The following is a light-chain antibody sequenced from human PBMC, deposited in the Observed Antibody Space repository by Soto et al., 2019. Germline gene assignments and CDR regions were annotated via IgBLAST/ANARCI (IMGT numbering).Light chain of an antibody. CDR3: QHYDNLPLT. V-gene: IGKV1-33*01. J-gene: IGKJ4*01. CDR2: DAS. CDR1: HNIYNY. Sequence: DLQMTQSPSSLSASVGDRATIACQASHNIYNYLNWYHQKPGKAPKLLIFDASNLERGVPSRFSGSGSRTHFSLSINNLQPEDVGTYFCQHYDNLPLTFGGGTKVEI.